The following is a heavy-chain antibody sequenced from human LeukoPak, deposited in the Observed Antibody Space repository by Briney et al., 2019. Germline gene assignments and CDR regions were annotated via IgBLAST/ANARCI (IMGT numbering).Heavy chain of an antibody. CDR1: GYTFTSYY. D-gene: IGHD6-13*01. Sequence: VASVKVSCKASGYTFTSYYMHWVRQAPGQGLEWMGIINPSGGSTSYAQKFQGRVTMTRDMSTSTVYMELSSLRSEDTAVYYCARGDSSSWYRYYYYYYMDVWGKGTTVTVSS. J-gene: IGHJ6*03. CDR3: ARGDSSSWYRYYYYYYMDV. CDR2: INPSGGST. V-gene: IGHV1-46*01.